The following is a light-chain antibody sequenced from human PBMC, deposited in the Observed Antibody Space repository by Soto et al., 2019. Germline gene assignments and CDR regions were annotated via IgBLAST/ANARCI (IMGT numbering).Light chain of an antibody. CDR1: QNVSSSY. CDR2: GAS. V-gene: IGKV3-20*01. CDR3: QRPNSYPIT. Sequence: EIELTQSPCTLSLSPGERAPLSCRASQNVSSSYLAWYQQKPGQAPRLLIYGASSRATGIPNRFDGSGSGTDFTLTISSLQPEDFATYYCQRPNSYPITFGQGTRLEIK. J-gene: IGKJ5*01.